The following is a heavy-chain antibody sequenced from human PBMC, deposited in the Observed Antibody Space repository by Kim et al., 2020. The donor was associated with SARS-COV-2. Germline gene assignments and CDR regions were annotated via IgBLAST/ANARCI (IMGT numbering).Heavy chain of an antibody. CDR3: ARDRPLTYYYDSRRPTEYFDL. CDR2: IIPILGIA. D-gene: IGHD3-22*01. V-gene: IGHV1-69*04. Sequence: SVKVSCKASGGTFSSYAISWVRQAPGQGLEWMGRIIPILGIANYAQKFQGRVTITADKSTSTAYMELSSLRSEDTAVYYCARDRPLTYYYDSRRPTEYFDLWGRGTLVTVSS. CDR1: GGTFSSYA. J-gene: IGHJ2*01.